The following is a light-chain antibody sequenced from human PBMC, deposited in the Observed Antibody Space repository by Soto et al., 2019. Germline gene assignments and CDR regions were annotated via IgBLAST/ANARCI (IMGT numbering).Light chain of an antibody. CDR3: QKYNSAPLGT. CDR2: AAS. J-gene: IGKJ1*01. V-gene: IGKV1-27*01. Sequence: DIQMTQSPSSLSASVGDRVTITCRASQGISNYLAWYQQKPWKVPKLLIYAASTLQSGVPARFSGSGSGTDFTRTISSLQPEDVATYYWQKYNSAPLGTFGQATKVEIQ. CDR1: QGISNY.